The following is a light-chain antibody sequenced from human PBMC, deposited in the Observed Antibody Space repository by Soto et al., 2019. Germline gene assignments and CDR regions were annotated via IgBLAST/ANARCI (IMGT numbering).Light chain of an antibody. Sequence: QSVLTQPPSVSAAPGQKVTISCSGSSGDIGSYNRVSWYQQHPGKAPKLIIYEVTDRPSGVSNRFSGSKSGNTASLTISGLQAEDEAEYYCSSYTSSSTVVFGGGTKLTVL. V-gene: IGLV2-14*01. CDR1: SGDIGSYNR. CDR2: EVT. J-gene: IGLJ2*01. CDR3: SSYTSSSTVV.